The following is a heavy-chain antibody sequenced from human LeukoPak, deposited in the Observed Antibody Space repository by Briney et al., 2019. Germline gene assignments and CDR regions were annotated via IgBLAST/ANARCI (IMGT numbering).Heavy chain of an antibody. V-gene: IGHV3-7*01. CDR1: GLTFSSSW. J-gene: IGHJ4*02. Sequence: GGSLRLSCAVSGLTFSSSWMDWVRQAPGKGLEWVASINPDGNKKYSADSVKGRFTISRDNAENSLYLQMNSLRVEDTAFYYCARDLAYSRLDYWGQGVLVTVSS. D-gene: IGHD5-18*01. CDR3: ARDLAYSRLDY. CDR2: INPDGNKK.